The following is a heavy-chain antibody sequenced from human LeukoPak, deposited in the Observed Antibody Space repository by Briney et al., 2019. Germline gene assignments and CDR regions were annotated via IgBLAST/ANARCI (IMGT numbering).Heavy chain of an antibody. V-gene: IGHV4-4*02. CDR2: ISLTGLT. D-gene: IGHD2-8*01. Sequence: ATETLSLTCGVSGGSISNTNWWSWVRQPPGQGLEWIGEISLTGLTLYNPSLESRVTVSLDKSKNQLSLNLTSVTAADTAVYYCSRENGAFSPFGYWGQGTLVTVLS. CDR1: GGSISNTNW. J-gene: IGHJ4*02. CDR3: SRENGAFSPFGY.